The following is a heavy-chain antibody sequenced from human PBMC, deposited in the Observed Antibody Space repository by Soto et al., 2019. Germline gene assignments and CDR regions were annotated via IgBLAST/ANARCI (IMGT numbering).Heavy chain of an antibody. V-gene: IGHV1-69*08. J-gene: IGHJ5*02. CDR1: GGTFSNDI. CDR2: IIPLLDTT. Sequence: SVKVSCKTSGGTFSNDIITWVRQAPGQGLEWMGRIIPLLDTTNYAQKFQGRVTITADKSTGTAYMELNSLRPEDTAVYYCAGDPDSHYNDSHAYSYPWGQGTLVTVSS. D-gene: IGHD3-22*01. CDR3: AGDPDSHYNDSHAYSYP.